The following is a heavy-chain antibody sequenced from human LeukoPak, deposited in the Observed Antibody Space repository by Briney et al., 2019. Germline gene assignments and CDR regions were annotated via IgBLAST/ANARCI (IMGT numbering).Heavy chain of an antibody. CDR3: ARDVGDILTGYFYFDY. CDR2: ISSSGSTI. D-gene: IGHD3-9*01. CDR1: GFTFSSYE. V-gene: IGHV3-48*03. J-gene: IGHJ4*02. Sequence: GGSLRLSCAASGFTFSSYEMNWVRQAPGKGLEWVSYISSSGSTIYYADSVKGRFTISRDNAKNSLYLQMNSLRAEDTAVYYCARDVGDILTGYFYFDYWGQGTLVTVSS.